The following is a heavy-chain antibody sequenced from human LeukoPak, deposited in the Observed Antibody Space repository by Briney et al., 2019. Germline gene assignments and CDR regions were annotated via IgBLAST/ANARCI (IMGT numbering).Heavy chain of an antibody. CDR2: IYHSGTI. V-gene: IGHV4-38-2*01. CDR3: ARGSDSWYKDY. J-gene: IGHJ4*02. Sequence: SETLSLTCAVSGYSISSGYYWGWIRQPPGKGLEWIGTIYHSGTIYYNPSLKSRVTISVDTSKNQFSLRLSSVTAADTAVYYCARGSDSWYKDYWGQGTLVTVSS. CDR1: GYSISSGYY. D-gene: IGHD6-13*01.